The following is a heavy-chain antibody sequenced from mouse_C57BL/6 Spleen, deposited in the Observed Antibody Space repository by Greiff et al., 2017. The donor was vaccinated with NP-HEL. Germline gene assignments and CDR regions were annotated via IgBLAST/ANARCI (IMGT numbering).Heavy chain of an antibody. CDR3: ARSPHYYGSSYWYFDV. CDR1: GYTFTSYG. D-gene: IGHD1-1*01. V-gene: IGHV1-81*01. Sequence: QVHVKQSGAELARPGASVKLSCKASGYTFTSYGISWVKQRTGQGLEWIGEIYPRSGNTYYNEKFKGKATLTADKSSSTAYMELRSLTSEDSAVYFCARSPHYYGSSYWYFDVWGTGTTVTVSS. J-gene: IGHJ1*03. CDR2: IYPRSGNT.